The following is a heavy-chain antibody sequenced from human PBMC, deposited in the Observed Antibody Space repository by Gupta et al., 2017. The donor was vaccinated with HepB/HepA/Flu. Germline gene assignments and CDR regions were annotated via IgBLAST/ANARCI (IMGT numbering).Heavy chain of an antibody. CDR3: AKDIRKFSPDYFDC. J-gene: IGHJ4*02. V-gene: IGHV3-23*01. Sequence: EVQLLESGGGFVQPGGSLRLSCAASGFTFPTYVMNWVRQAPGKGLEWVSGISGSGGSPYYADSVKGRFTVSRDNSKNTLYLQMNSLRAEDTAMYYCAKDIRKFSPDYFDCWGQGTLVTVSS. D-gene: IGHD1-14*01. CDR2: ISGSGGSP. CDR1: GFTFPTYV.